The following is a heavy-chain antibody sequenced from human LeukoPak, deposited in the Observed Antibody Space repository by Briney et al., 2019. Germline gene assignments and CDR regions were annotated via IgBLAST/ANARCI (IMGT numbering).Heavy chain of an antibody. CDR2: ISGSGGST. V-gene: IGHV3-23*01. D-gene: IGHD3-22*01. CDR1: GFTFSSYA. CDR3: AKFFLPYSYDSSGYPNTCFAP. J-gene: IGHJ5*02. Sequence: GGSLRLSCAASGFTFSSYAMSWVRQAPGKGLEWVSAISGSGGSTYYADSVKGRFTISRDNSKNTLYLQMNSLRAEDTAVYYCAKFFLPYSYDSSGYPNTCFAPGGKEPRVTVPP.